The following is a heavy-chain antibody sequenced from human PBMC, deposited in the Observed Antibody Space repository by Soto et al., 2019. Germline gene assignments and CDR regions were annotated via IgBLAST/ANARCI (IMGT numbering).Heavy chain of an antibody. CDR2: MNPNSGNT. V-gene: IGHV1-8*01. Sequence: ASVKVSCKASGYTFTSYDINWVRQATGQGLEWMGWMNPNSGNTGYAQKFQGRVTMTRNTSISTAYMELSSLRSGDTAVYYCARALTIFGVVISFDIWGQGTLVTASS. D-gene: IGHD3-3*01. CDR3: ARALTIFGVVISFDI. J-gene: IGHJ3*02. CDR1: GYTFTSYD.